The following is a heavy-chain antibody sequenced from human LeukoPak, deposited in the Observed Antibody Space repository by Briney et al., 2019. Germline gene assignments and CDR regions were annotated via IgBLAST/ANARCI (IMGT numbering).Heavy chain of an antibody. CDR2: INPSGGST. CDR3: ARDDVHYYDSSGYHGAFDI. D-gene: IGHD3-22*01. CDR1: GYTLTELS. J-gene: IGHJ3*02. V-gene: IGHV1-46*01. Sequence: GASVKVSCKVSGYTLTELSMHWVRQAPGQGLEWMGIINPSGGSTSYAQKFQGRVTMTRDTSTSTVYMELSSLRSEDTAVYYCARDDVHYYDSSGYHGAFDIWGQGTMVTVSS.